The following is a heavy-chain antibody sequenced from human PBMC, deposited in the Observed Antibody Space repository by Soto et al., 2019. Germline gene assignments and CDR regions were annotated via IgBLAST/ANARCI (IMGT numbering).Heavy chain of an antibody. CDR3: AKDRVYSSSWFDY. J-gene: IGHJ4*02. D-gene: IGHD6-13*01. CDR1: GFTFSSYA. V-gene: IGHV3-23*04. Sequence: VQLVESGGGVVQPGRSVRLSCAASGFTFSSYAMSWVRQAPGKGLEWVSAISGSGGSTYYADSVKGRFTISRDNSKNTLYLQMNSLRAEDTAVYYCAKDRVYSSSWFDYWGQGTLVTVSS. CDR2: ISGSGGST.